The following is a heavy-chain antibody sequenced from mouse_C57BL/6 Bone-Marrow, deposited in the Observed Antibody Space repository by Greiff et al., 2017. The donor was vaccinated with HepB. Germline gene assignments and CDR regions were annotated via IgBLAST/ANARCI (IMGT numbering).Heavy chain of an antibody. CDR3: ARPYYYGSSYLFAY. Sequence: VQLQESGPELVKPGASVKISCKASGYTFTDYYINWVKQRPGQGLEWIGWIFPGSGSTYYNEKFKGKATLTVDKSSSTAYMLLSSLTSEDSAVYFCARPYYYGSSYLFAYWGQGTLVTVSA. D-gene: IGHD1-1*01. CDR1: GYTFTDYY. V-gene: IGHV1-75*01. CDR2: IFPGSGST. J-gene: IGHJ3*01.